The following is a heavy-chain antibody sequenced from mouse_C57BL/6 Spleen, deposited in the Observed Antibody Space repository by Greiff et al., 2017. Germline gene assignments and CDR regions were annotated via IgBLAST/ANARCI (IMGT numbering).Heavy chain of an antibody. CDR3: ARRDYGSVYWYFDV. CDR1: GYTFTSYW. D-gene: IGHD1-1*01. V-gene: IGHV1-55*01. J-gene: IGHJ1*03. Sequence: VKLMESGAELVKPGASVKMSCKASGYTFTSYWITWVKQRPGQGLEWIGDIYPGSGSTNYNEKFKSKATLTVDTSSSTAYMQLSSLTSEDSAVYYCARRDYGSVYWYFDVWGTGTTVTVSS. CDR2: IYPGSGST.